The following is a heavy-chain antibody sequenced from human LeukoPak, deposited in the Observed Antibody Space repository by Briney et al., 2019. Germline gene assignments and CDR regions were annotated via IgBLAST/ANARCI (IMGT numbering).Heavy chain of an antibody. CDR3: AITVDCRATTDCYSYFHH. CDR2: VSNDGTYT. D-gene: IGHD2-21*02. V-gene: IGHV3-74*03. Sequence: GGSLRLSCAASGFTFSSYFMHWVRQAPGKGLVWVSRVSNDGTYTEYADSVKGRFTISRDNTKDTLYLQVNSLRAEDTAVYYCAITVDCRATTDCYSYFHHWGQGTLVTVSS. J-gene: IGHJ1*01. CDR1: GFTFSSYF.